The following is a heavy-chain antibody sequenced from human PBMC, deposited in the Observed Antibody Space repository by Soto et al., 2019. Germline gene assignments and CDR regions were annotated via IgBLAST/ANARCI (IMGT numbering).Heavy chain of an antibody. CDR3: ARDVGD. D-gene: IGHD1-26*01. CDR1: GGSFSTYT. J-gene: IGHJ4*02. V-gene: IGHV1-69*08. CDR2: IIPILGIR. Sequence: QLQLVQSGAEVKKPGSSVKVSCKASGGSFSTYTITWVRQAPGQGLEWMGRIIPILGIRDYAQKFQARVTITADKSTSTAYMELSSLTSEDTAVYYCARDVGDLGQGTLVTGSS.